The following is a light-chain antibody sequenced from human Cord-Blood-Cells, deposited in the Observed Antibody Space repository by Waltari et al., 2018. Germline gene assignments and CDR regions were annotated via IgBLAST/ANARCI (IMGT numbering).Light chain of an antibody. Sequence: DIQMTQSPSSLSASLGHRVTITCRASPSISIYLNWYQQKPGKAPKLLIYAASSLQSGVPSRFSGSGSGTDFTLTISSLQPEDFATYYCQQSYSTPWTFGQGTKVEIK. CDR2: AAS. CDR1: PSISIY. J-gene: IGKJ1*01. CDR3: QQSYSTPWT. V-gene: IGKV1-39*01.